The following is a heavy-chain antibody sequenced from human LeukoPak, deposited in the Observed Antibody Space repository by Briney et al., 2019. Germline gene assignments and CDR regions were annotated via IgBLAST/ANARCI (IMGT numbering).Heavy chain of an antibody. Sequence: GGSLRLSCAASGFTFSSYWMSWVRQAPGKGLEWVANIKQDGSEKYYVDSVKGRFTISRDNAKNSLCLQMNSLRAEDTAVYYCAGDGAHSSSWYSLYYYYYMDVWGKGTTVTVSS. V-gene: IGHV3-7*01. D-gene: IGHD6-13*01. CDR1: GFTFSSYW. J-gene: IGHJ6*03. CDR2: IKQDGSEK. CDR3: AGDGAHSSSWYSLYYYYYMDV.